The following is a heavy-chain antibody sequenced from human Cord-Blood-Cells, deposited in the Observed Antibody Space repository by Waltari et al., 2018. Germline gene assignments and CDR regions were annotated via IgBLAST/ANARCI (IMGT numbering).Heavy chain of an antibody. CDR1: GFSLSTSGVG. Sequence: QITLKESGPTLVKPTQTLTLTCTFSGFSLSTSGVGVGWIRQPPGKALEWLALIYWNDDKRYSPSLKSRLTITKDTSKNQVVLTMTNMDPVDTATYYCAHSYGQLERHWFDPWGQGTLVTVSS. V-gene: IGHV2-5*01. D-gene: IGHD1-1*01. CDR2: IYWNDDK. CDR3: AHSYGQLERHWFDP. J-gene: IGHJ5*02.